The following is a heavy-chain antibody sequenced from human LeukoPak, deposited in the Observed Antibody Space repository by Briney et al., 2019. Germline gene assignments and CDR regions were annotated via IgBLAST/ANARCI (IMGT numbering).Heavy chain of an antibody. J-gene: IGHJ4*02. CDR1: GGSISSGDYY. Sequence: SETLSLTCTVSGGSISSGDYYWSWIRQPPGKGLEWIGYIHYSGSTYYNPSLKSRVTISVDTSKNQFSLKLSSVTAADTAVYYCASYIWFGELFFDYWGQGTLVTVSS. V-gene: IGHV4-30-4*01. CDR2: IHYSGST. CDR3: ASYIWFGELFFDY. D-gene: IGHD3-10*01.